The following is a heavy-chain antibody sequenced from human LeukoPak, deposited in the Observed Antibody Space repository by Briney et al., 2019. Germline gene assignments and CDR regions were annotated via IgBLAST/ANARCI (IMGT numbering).Heavy chain of an antibody. CDR1: GYTFTGYY. Sequence: GASVKVSCKASGYTFTGYYMHWVRQAPGQGLEWMGWINPNSGGTNYAQKFQGRVTMTRDMSTSTVYMELSNLRSEDTAVYYCARDGRHYYDWGQGTLVTVSS. CDR3: ARDGRHYYD. D-gene: IGHD3-10*01. CDR2: INPNSGGT. J-gene: IGHJ4*02. V-gene: IGHV1-2*02.